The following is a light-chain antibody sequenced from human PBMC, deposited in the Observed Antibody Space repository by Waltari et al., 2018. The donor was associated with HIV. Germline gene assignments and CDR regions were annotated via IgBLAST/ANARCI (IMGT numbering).Light chain of an antibody. J-gene: IGKJ4*01. CDR1: QSISTY. Sequence: EIVLTQSPPTLSLSPGERATLSCRASQSISTYLAWYHLKSGQAPRLLIYDASKRAPGVPIRFSGSGSGTEFTLIISSLEPEDFAVYFCQQRSNWLLTFGGGTKVDI. V-gene: IGKV3-11*01. CDR2: DAS. CDR3: QQRSNWLLT.